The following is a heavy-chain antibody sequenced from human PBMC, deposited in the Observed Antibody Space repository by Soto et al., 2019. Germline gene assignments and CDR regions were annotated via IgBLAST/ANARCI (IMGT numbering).Heavy chain of an antibody. J-gene: IGHJ6*02. D-gene: IGHD3-3*02. V-gene: IGHV4-34*01. CDR3: ATRHSYYGMDF. CDR1: GGAFSGYH. CDR2: INKSGST. Sequence: SETLSLTGGVDGGAFSGYHWSWIRQAPGKGLAWIGEINKSGSTNYSPSLKSRVTMSVDTSKKQSSLKLISVTAADTALYYCATRHSYYGMDFWGQGTTVTVSS.